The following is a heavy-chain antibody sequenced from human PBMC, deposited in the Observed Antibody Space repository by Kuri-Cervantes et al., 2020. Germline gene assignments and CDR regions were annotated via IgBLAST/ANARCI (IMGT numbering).Heavy chain of an antibody. V-gene: IGHV4-34*01. J-gene: IGHJ2*01. CDR1: GGSFSGYY. CDR2: MNDSGST. Sequence: SETLSLTCAVYGGSFSGYYWSWSRQPPGKGLEWIGEMNDSGSTNYNPSLKSRVTISVDTSKNQFSLKLSSVTAADTAVYYCAKETETGTHRRGYLDLWGRGTLVTVSS. D-gene: IGHD3-9*01. CDR3: AKETETGTHRRGYLDL.